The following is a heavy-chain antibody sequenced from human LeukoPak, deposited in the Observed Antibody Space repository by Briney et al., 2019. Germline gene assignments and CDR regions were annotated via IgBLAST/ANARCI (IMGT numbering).Heavy chain of an antibody. J-gene: IGHJ2*01. CDR2: IIPVFNTA. CDR3: ARLGYCASTTCYRADWYFDL. Sequence: SVKVSCKASGGTFSDHAISWVRQAPGQGLEWMGGIIPVFNTANYAQKFQGRVTITADESMTTAYMEMSSLISEDTAVYYCARLGYCASTTCYRADWYFDLWGRGTLVTVSS. D-gene: IGHD2-2*01. CDR1: GGTFSDHA. V-gene: IGHV1-69*13.